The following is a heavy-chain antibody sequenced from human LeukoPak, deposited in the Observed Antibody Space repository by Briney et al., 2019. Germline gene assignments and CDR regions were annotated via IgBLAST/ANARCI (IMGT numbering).Heavy chain of an antibody. J-gene: IGHJ4*02. V-gene: IGHV3-48*03. CDR2: ISTSGNDI. D-gene: IGHD1-26*01. Sequence: PGGSLRLSCAASGFIFSNYEINWVRQAPGEGLEWVSYISTSGNDIYYADSVKGRFTISRDNAKNSLYLQLNSLRADDTAVYYCARGAQWVLDHWGQGTLVTVSS. CDR1: GFIFSNYE. CDR3: ARGAQWVLDH.